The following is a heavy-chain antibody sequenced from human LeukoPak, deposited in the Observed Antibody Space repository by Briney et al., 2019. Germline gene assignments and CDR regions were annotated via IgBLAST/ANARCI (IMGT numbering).Heavy chain of an antibody. CDR2: ISYDGSNK. CDR1: GFTFSSYA. CDR3: AKDLYYYDSSGLFDY. D-gene: IGHD3-22*01. V-gene: IGHV3-30*04. Sequence: GGSLRLSCAASGFTFSSYAMHWGRQAPGKGLGLVAVISYDGSNKYYADSVKGRFTISRDNSKNTLYLQMNSLRAEDTAVYYCAKDLYYYDSSGLFDYWGQGTLVTVSS. J-gene: IGHJ4*02.